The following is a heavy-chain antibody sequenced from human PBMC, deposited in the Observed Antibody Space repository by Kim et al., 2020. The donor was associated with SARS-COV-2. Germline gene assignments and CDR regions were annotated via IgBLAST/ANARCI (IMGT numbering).Heavy chain of an antibody. CDR1: GYTFTSYA. V-gene: IGHV7-4-1*02. D-gene: IGHD6-13*01. Sequence: ASVKVSCKASGYTFTSYAMNWVRQAPGQGLEWMGWINTNTGNPTYAQGFTGRFVFSLDTSVSTAYLQISSLKAEDTAVYYCAGEGGSSSPWLDYYYGMDVWGQGTTVTVSS. CDR3: AGEGGSSSPWLDYYYGMDV. CDR2: INTNTGNP. J-gene: IGHJ6*02.